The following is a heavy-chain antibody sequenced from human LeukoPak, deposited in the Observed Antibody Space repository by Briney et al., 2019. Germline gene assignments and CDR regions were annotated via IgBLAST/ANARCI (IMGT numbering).Heavy chain of an antibody. D-gene: IGHD4-17*01. J-gene: IGHJ4*02. CDR2: IYYSGNT. CDR3: VRGSTLRHYQY. Sequence: SETLSLTCSVSGGSISNYYWTWIRQPPGKGLEWIGYIYYSGNTNYNPSLKSRVTVSVDTSKNQFSLKLSSVTAADTAVYYCVRGSTLRHYQYWGQGTLVTVSS. V-gene: IGHV4-59*08. CDR1: GGSISNYY.